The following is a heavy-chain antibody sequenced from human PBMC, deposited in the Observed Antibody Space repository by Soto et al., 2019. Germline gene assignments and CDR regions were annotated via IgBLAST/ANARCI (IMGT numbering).Heavy chain of an antibody. CDR1: GFSLTTSGVG. Sequence: SGPTLVNPTQTLTLTCSFSGFSLTTSGVGVGWIRQPPGKALEWLAHIYWSGDEHYRPSLKSRLSIMKAASKHQVVLTMTNMDPVDTATYYCARGIATRPVFAFDVWGQGTMVTVSS. D-gene: IGHD6-6*01. CDR3: ARGIATRPVFAFDV. CDR2: IYWSGDE. V-gene: IGHV2-5*01. J-gene: IGHJ3*01.